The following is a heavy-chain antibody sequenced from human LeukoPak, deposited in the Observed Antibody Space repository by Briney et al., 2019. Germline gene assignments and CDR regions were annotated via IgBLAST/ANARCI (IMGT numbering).Heavy chain of an antibody. J-gene: IGHJ4*02. V-gene: IGHV3-30*18. CDR3: AKARYSSSFHFDY. D-gene: IGHD6-6*01. Sequence: GGSLRLSCAASGFTFSSYGMHWVRQAPGKGLEWVAVISYDGSNKYYADSVKGRFTISRDNSKNTLYLQMNSLRAEDTAVYYCAKARYSSSFHFDYWGQGTLVTVSS. CDR2: ISYDGSNK. CDR1: GFTFSSYG.